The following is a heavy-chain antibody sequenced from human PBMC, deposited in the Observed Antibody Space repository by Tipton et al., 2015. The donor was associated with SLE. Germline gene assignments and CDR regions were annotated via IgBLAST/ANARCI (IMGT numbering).Heavy chain of an antibody. J-gene: IGHJ4*02. V-gene: IGHV4-39*07. Sequence: TLSLTCTVSGGSISSSSFYLAWIRQTPGKGLEWIGSEWLDMFSSGSTSYNPSLKSRVTISLDTSKNQFSLKLSSVTAADTAVYYCARDEYRYDGTGYHLLGHFDFWGQGTLVTVSS. CDR1: GGSISSSSFY. D-gene: IGHD3-22*01. CDR3: ARDEYRYDGTGYHLLGHFDF. CDR2: EWLDMFSSGST.